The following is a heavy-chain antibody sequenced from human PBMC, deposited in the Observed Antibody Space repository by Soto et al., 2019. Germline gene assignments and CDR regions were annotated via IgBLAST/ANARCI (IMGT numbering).Heavy chain of an antibody. CDR2: IYYSGST. Sequence: PSETLSLTCIVSGGSVSSSGNYWGWIRQPPGKGLEWIGSIYYSGSTYYNPSLKSRVTTSVDTSKNQFSLKLSSVTAADTAVYYCASHYAVVLYHFDYWGLGTLVTVSS. J-gene: IGHJ4*02. V-gene: IGHV4-39*01. CDR1: GGSVSSSGNY. D-gene: IGHD2-15*01. CDR3: ASHYAVVLYHFDY.